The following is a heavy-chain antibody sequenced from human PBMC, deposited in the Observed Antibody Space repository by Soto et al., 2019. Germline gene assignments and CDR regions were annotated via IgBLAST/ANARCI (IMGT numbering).Heavy chain of an antibody. CDR3: AAVWSGYYGRGYYFDF. CDR2: IIPMFGTA. Sequence: QVQLVQSGAEVKKPGSSVKVSYKASGGTSSNFAVSWVRQAPGRGLEWMGGIIPMFGTAKYAEKFQDRVTIGADESTSTVYMELSSLGSEDAAVYYCAAVWSGYYGRGYYFDFWGQGTLVTVSS. V-gene: IGHV1-69*01. J-gene: IGHJ4*02. D-gene: IGHD3-3*01. CDR1: GGTSSNFA.